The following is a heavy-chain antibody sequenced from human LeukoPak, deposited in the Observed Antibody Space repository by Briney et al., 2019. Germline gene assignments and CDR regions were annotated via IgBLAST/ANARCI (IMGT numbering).Heavy chain of an antibody. CDR3: ARNFQGFDY. J-gene: IGHJ4*02. CDR2: IHYSGST. Sequence: SETLSLTCTVSGGSVSSSSYYWGWIRQPPGKGLEWIGSIHYSGSTNYNPSLKSRVTISVDKSKNQFSLKLSSVTAADTAVYYCARNFQGFDYWGQGTLVTVSS. D-gene: IGHD3-3*01. V-gene: IGHV4-39*07. CDR1: GGSVSSSSYY.